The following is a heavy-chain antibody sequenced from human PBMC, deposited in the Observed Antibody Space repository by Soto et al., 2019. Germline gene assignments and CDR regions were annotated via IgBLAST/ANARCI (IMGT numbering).Heavy chain of an antibody. Sequence: ASVKVSCKASGYTFTSYAMHWVRQAPGQRLEWMGWINAGNGNTKYSQKFQGRVTITRDTSASTAYMELSSLRSGDTAVYYCARDHGSSWVIYYYYYGMAVWGQGTTVTVSS. V-gene: IGHV1-3*01. CDR1: GYTFTSYA. D-gene: IGHD6-13*01. J-gene: IGHJ6*02. CDR2: INAGNGNT. CDR3: ARDHGSSWVIYYYYYGMAV.